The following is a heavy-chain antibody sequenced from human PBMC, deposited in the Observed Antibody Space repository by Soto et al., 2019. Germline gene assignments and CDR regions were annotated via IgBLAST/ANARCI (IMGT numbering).Heavy chain of an antibody. V-gene: IGHV1-69*06. CDR2: IIPIFGTA. D-gene: IGHD5-18*01. J-gene: IGHJ6*02. CDR3: ARARYRGGYSYGSPFYYFYDMDV. CDR1: GGTFSSYA. Sequence: GASVKVSCKASGGTFSSYAISWVRQAPGQGLEWMGGIIPIFGTANYAQKFQGRVTITADKSTSTAYMELSSLRSEDTAVYYCARARYRGGYSYGSPFYYFYDMDVWGQGTTVTVSS.